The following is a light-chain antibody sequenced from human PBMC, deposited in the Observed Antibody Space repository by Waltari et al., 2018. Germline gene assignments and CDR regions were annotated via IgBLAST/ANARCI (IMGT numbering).Light chain of an antibody. Sequence: VMLTQSPDTLSLSPGERATLSCRASQSVSSYLAWYQQKPGQAPRLLIYGASSRATGIPDRFSGSGSGTEFTLTISSLEPEDFAVYYCQKYSSSPSFGQGTKVEIK. V-gene: IGKV3-20*01. J-gene: IGKJ2*03. CDR1: QSVSSY. CDR2: GAS. CDR3: QKYSSSPS.